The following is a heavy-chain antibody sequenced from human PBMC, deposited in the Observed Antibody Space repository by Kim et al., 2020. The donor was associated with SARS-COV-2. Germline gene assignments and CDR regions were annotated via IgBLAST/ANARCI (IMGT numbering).Heavy chain of an antibody. V-gene: IGHV3-74*01. J-gene: IGHJ4*02. Sequence: GGSLRLSCAASGFTFSSYWMHWVRQAPGKGLVWVSRISSDGSSTKYEDSVKGRFTISRDNAKNTLYLQMNSLGAEDTAVYYCTIGDGHGFLRWGQGTLVTVSS. CDR2: ISSDGSST. CDR1: GFTFSSYW. CDR3: TIGDGHGFLR.